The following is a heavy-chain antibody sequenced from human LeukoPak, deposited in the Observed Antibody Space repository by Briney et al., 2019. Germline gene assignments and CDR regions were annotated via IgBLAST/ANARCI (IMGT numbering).Heavy chain of an antibody. J-gene: IGHJ4*02. V-gene: IGHV1-2*02. D-gene: IGHD6-19*01. CDR3: ARGAGAAQDPFDY. CDR1: GYTFTGYY. CDR2: INPNSGGT. Sequence: GASVKVSCKASGYTFTGYYMHWVRQAPGQGLAWMGWINPNSGGTNYAQKFQGRVTMTRDTSISTAYMELSRLRSDDTAVYYCARGAGAAQDPFDYWGQGTLVTVSS.